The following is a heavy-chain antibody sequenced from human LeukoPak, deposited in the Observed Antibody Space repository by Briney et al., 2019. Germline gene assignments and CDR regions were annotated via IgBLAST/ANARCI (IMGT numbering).Heavy chain of an antibody. D-gene: IGHD6-19*01. V-gene: IGHV1-3*01. CDR2: INAGNGNT. Sequence: ASVKVSCKASGYTFTSYAMHWVRQAPGQRLEWMGWINAGNGNTKYSQKFQGRVTITRDTSAGTAYMELSSLRSEDTAVYYCARWPIAVAATWGQGTLVTVSS. J-gene: IGHJ4*02. CDR3: ARWPIAVAAT. CDR1: GYTFTSYA.